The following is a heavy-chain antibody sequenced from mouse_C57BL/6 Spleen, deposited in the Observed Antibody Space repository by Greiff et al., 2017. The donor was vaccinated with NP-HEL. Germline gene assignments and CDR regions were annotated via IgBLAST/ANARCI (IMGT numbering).Heavy chain of an antibody. D-gene: IGHD2-4*01. Sequence: QVQLKESGAELARPGASVKMSCKASGYTFTSYTMHWVKQRPGQGLEWIGYINPSSGYTKYNQKFKDKATLTADKSSSTAYMQLSSLTSEDSAVYYCARDEIYYDYDVRFAYWGQGTLVTVSA. CDR3: ARDEIYYDYDVRFAY. CDR2: INPSSGYT. V-gene: IGHV1-4*01. CDR1: GYTFTSYT. J-gene: IGHJ3*01.